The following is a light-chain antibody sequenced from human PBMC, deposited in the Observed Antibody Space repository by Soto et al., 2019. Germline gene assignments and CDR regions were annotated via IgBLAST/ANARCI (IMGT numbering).Light chain of an antibody. Sequence: AIQLTQSPSSLSASVGDRVTITCRASQGINSALAWYQQKPGKAPKLLIYGASSLESGVPSRFSGSGSGTDVTLTISSLQPEDFATYYCQQFNSYLPTFGGGTKVEIK. J-gene: IGKJ4*01. CDR3: QQFNSYLPT. V-gene: IGKV1-13*02. CDR2: GAS. CDR1: QGINSA.